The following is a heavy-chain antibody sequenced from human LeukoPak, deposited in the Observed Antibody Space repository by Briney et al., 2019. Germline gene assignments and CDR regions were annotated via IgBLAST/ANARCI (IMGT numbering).Heavy chain of an antibody. CDR1: GGSISSSSYY. CDR3: ARISSSNWYNERGAFDV. V-gene: IGHV4-39*07. CDR2: IYYSGST. J-gene: IGHJ3*01. D-gene: IGHD6-13*01. Sequence: SETLSLTCTVSGGSISSSSYYWGWIRQPPGKGLEWIVSIYYSGSTYYNPSLKSRVTISVDTSKNQFSLKLSSVTAADAAVYYCARISSSNWYNERGAFDVWGQGTMVSVSS.